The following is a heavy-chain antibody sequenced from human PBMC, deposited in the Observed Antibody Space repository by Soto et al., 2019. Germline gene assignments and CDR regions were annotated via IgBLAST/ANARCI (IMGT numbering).Heavy chain of an antibody. V-gene: IGHV3-7*04. D-gene: IGHD3-22*01. Sequence: EVQLVESGAGLVQPGGSLRLSCVASGLTLSRYWMSWVRQATGEGLEGVAIIKEEAXXTXYXDSVKGRFTXXRXNXXXXVXXQXNXLRIEHTAGYYCSRDYYGPGPDWGQGALVIGSS. CDR2: IKEEAXXT. CDR3: SRDYYGPGPD. J-gene: IGHJ4*02. CDR1: GLTLSRYW.